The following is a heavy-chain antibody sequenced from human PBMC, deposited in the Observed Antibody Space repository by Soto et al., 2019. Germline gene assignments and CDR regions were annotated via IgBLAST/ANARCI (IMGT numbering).Heavy chain of an antibody. CDR1: GFTFSNAG. CDR3: SPVLDCSSPTCYLDS. D-gene: IGHD2-2*01. Sequence: PGGSLGLSCAASGFTFSNAGMSWVRQAPGKGLEWGGGIKSRTDGGTTDYAAPGKGRVTISRDDSKNTLYLQMNSLKTEDTAVYYCSPVLDCSSPTCYLDSWGLGTLVTVSS. CDR2: IKSRTDGGTT. J-gene: IGHJ5*01. V-gene: IGHV3-15*01.